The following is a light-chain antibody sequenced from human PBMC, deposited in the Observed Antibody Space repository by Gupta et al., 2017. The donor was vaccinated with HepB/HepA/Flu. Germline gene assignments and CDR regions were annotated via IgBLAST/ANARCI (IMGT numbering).Light chain of an antibody. J-gene: IGLJ1*01. CDR3: CSYAGGYTYV. V-gene: IGLV2-11*01. CDR2: DVS. CDR1: NSDVGDYNY. Sequence: QSVLTQPRSVSWSPGQSVTISCTGTNSDVGDYNYVSWYQHHPGKAPKLIISDVSERPSGVPDRFSGSKSGNTASLTISGLQAEDEAEYFCCSYAGGYTYVFGTGSKVTVL.